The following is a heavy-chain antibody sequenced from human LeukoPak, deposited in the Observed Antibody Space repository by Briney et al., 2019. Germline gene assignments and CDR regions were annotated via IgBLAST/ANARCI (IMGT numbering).Heavy chain of an antibody. CDR3: ARYSGSYEVNYYYYYGMDV. J-gene: IGHJ6*02. D-gene: IGHD1-26*01. CDR2: IKQDGSEK. CDR1: GFTFSSYW. V-gene: IGHV3-7*03. Sequence: PGGSLRLSCVASGFTFSSYWMSWVRQAPGKGLEWVANIKQDGSEKYYVDSVKGRFTISRDNAKNSLYLQMSSLRAEDTAVYYCARYSGSYEVNYYYYYGMDVWGQGTTVTVSS.